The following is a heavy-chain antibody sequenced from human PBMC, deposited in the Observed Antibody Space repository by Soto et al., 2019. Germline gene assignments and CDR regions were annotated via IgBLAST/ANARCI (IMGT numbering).Heavy chain of an antibody. CDR2: INHSGST. D-gene: IGHD6-19*01. CDR1: GGSFSGYY. J-gene: IGHJ4*02. CDR3: ARDWVNSGWSY. V-gene: IGHV4-34*01. Sequence: SETLSLTCAVYGGSFSGYYWSWIRQPPGKGLEWIGEINHSGSTNYNPSLKSRVTISVDTSKNQFSLKLSSVTAADTAVYYCARDWVNSGWSYWGQGTLVTVSS.